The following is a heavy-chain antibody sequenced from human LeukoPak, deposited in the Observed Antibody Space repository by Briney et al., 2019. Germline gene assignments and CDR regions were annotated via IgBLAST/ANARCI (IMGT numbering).Heavy chain of an antibody. CDR1: GYTFTDYF. D-gene: IGHD5-18*01. Sequence: ASVKVSCKASGYTFTDYFMHWVRQAPGQGLEWMGWINPNSGGTRYAQKFQGRVTMTRDTSISTAYMELSRLRSDDTAVYYCARDPGYSSPRGDYWGQGTLVTVSS. J-gene: IGHJ4*02. CDR2: INPNSGGT. CDR3: ARDPGYSSPRGDY. V-gene: IGHV1-2*02.